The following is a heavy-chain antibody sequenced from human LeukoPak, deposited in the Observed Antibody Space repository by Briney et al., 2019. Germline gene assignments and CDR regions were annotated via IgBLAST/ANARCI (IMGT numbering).Heavy chain of an antibody. CDR1: GFTFSSYG. D-gene: IGHD3-9*01. J-gene: IGHJ6*02. CDR2: ISYDGSNK. CDR3: AKDLGRGYFDWLPTVNYGMDV. Sequence: HPGGSLRLSCAASGFTFSSYGMHWVRQAPGKGLEWVAVISYDGSNKYYADSVKGRFTISRDNSKNTLYLQMNSLRAEDTAVYYCAKDLGRGYFDWLPTVNYGMDVWGQGTTVTVSS. V-gene: IGHV3-30*18.